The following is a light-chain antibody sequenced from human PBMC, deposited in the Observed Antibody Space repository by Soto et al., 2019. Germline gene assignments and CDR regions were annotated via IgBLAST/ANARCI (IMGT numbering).Light chain of an antibody. Sequence: VLTQPPSASGSPGQSVTISCAGTSGDIGGYDYVSWYQQHPGKAPKLMIYEVTKRPLGVPDRFSGSKSGNTASLTVSGLQAEDEADYYCSSYAGSNNPYVFGTGTKVTVL. CDR2: EVT. V-gene: IGLV2-8*01. J-gene: IGLJ1*01. CDR1: SGDIGGYDY. CDR3: SSYAGSNNPYV.